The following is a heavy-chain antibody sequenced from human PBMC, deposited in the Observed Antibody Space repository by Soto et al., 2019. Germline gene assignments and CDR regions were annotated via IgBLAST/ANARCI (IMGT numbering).Heavy chain of an antibody. CDR1: GFTFSSYA. CDR2: ISGSGGST. D-gene: IGHD3-9*01. CDR3: AKAVLTGPSANYYYYMDV. J-gene: IGHJ6*03. Sequence: EVQLLESGGGLVQPGGSLRLSCAASGFTFSSYAMSWVRQAPGKGLEWVSAISGSGGSTYYADSVKGRFTISRDNSKNTLYLQMNSLRAEDTAAYYCAKAVLTGPSANYYYYMDVWGKGTTVTVSS. V-gene: IGHV3-23*01.